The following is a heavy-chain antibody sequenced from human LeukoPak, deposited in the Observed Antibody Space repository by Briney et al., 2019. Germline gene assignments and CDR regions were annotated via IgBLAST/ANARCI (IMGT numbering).Heavy chain of an antibody. J-gene: IGHJ4*02. V-gene: IGHV1-24*01. D-gene: IGHD5-12*01. CDR1: GYTLTELS. CDR2: FDPEDGET. Sequence: ASVKVSCKVSGYTLTELSMHWVRQAPGKGLEWMGGFDPEDGETIYAQKFQGRVTMTTDTSTSTAYMELRSLRSDDTAVYYCARDRVATIGDCWGQGTLVTVSS. CDR3: ARDRVATIGDC.